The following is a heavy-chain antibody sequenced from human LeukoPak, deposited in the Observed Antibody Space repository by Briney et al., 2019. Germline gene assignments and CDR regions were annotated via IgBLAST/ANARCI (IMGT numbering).Heavy chain of an antibody. V-gene: IGHV4-30-4*01. CDR1: GGSISSDDYY. Sequence: SETLSLTCTVSGGSISSDDYYWSWIRQPPGKGLEWVGYIYYSGSTYYNPPLKSRVTISVDTSKNQFSLKLSSVTAADTAVYYCARDGQYYDSSGLSFDYWGQGTLVTVSS. CDR2: IYYSGST. D-gene: IGHD3-22*01. J-gene: IGHJ4*02. CDR3: ARDGQYYDSSGLSFDY.